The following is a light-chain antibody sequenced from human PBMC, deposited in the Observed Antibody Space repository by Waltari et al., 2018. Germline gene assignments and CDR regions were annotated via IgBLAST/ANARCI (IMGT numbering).Light chain of an antibody. CDR2: CVI. CDR1: QSVSHH. V-gene: IGKV1-39*01. Sequence: DIQLTQSPSSLSASVGDRVTITCRASQSVSHHLNWYQKQPGKAPKLLIFCVINLQSGVPSRFSGSGSEAEFTLTISSLQPEDFATYYCQGSHNMNNFGQGTKLEIK. CDR3: QGSHNMNN. J-gene: IGKJ2*01.